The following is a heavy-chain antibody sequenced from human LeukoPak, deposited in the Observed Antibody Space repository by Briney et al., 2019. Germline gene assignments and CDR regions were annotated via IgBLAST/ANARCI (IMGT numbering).Heavy chain of an antibody. D-gene: IGHD5-12*01. CDR2: INPNSGGT. CDR3: ARHIVATTRTYYYYYGMDV. Sequence: GASVKVSCKASGYTFTGYYMHWVRQAPGQGLEWMGWINPNSGGTNYAQKFQGRVTMTRDTSISTAYMELSRLRSDDTAVYYCARHIVATTRTYYYYYGMDVWGQGTTVTVSS. J-gene: IGHJ6*02. V-gene: IGHV1-2*02. CDR1: GYTFTGYY.